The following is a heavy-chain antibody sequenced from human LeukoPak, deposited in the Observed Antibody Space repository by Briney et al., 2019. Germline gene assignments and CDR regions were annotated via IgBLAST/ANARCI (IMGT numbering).Heavy chain of an antibody. CDR1: GYTFTAYY. J-gene: IGHJ6*02. D-gene: IGHD2/OR15-2a*01. V-gene: IGHV1-2*02. Sequence: ASVKVSRKASGYTFTAYYIHWVRQAPGQGLEWMGWINPNSGATNYAQNFQGRVTMTADTSISTAYLDLSRLRSDDSAVYYCARDPIVQAGYYYGMDVWGQGTTVTVSS. CDR3: ARDPIVQAGYYYGMDV. CDR2: INPNSGAT.